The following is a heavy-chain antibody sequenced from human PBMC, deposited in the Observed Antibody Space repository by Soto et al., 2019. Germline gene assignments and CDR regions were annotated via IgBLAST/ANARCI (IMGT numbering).Heavy chain of an antibody. V-gene: IGHV2-5*02. CDR1: GFSLSTSGVG. CDR2: IYWDDDK. J-gene: IGHJ3*02. Sequence: QITLKESGPTLVKPTQTLTLTCTFSGFSLSTSGVGVGWIRQPPGKALEWLALIYWDDDKRYSPSLKSRLTITKDTSKNQVVLTMTNMDPVDTATYYCAQTDSTFRGWLQLGAFDIWGQGTMVTVSS. D-gene: IGHD5-12*01. CDR3: AQTDSTFRGWLQLGAFDI.